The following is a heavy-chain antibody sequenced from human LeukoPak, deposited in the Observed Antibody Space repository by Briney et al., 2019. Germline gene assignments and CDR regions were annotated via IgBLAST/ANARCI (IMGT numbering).Heavy chain of an antibody. CDR1: GFTFSSYA. J-gene: IGHJ3*02. CDR2: MSYDGSNK. V-gene: IGHV3-30-3*01. CDR3: ARDTDGAFDI. Sequence: GGSLRLSCAASGFTFSSYAMHWVRQAPGKGLEWVAVMSYDGSNKYYADSVKGRFTISRDNSKNTLYLQMNSLRAEDTAVYYCARDTDGAFDIWGQGTMVAVSS. D-gene: IGHD5-24*01.